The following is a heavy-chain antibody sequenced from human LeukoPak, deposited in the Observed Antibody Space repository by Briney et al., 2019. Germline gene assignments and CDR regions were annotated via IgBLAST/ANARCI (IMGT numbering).Heavy chain of an antibody. V-gene: IGHV4-39*01. Sequence: SETLSLTCTVSGGSISSSSYYWGWIRQPPGKGLEWIGSIYYSGSTYYDPSLESRVTISVDTSKNQFSLKLSSVTAADTAVYYCARQGAVAGWFDPWGQGTLVTVSS. CDR3: ARQGAVAGWFDP. CDR1: GGSISSSSYY. CDR2: IYYSGST. D-gene: IGHD6-19*01. J-gene: IGHJ5*02.